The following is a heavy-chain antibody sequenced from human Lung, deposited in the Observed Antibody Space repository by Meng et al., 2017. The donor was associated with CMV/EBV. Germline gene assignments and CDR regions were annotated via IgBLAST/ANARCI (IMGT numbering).Heavy chain of an antibody. J-gene: IGHJ4*02. CDR2: ITSSSSYI. V-gene: IGHV3-21*01. Sequence: SGFTYSRYSMNWVRQAPGKGLEWVSSITSSSSYIYYADSVKGRFTTSRDNARNSLYLQMTSLRAEDTAVYYCARDSGAYYDSSGFHFGGQGTLVTVSS. CDR3: ARDSGAYYDSSGFHF. D-gene: IGHD3-22*01. CDR1: GFTYSRYS.